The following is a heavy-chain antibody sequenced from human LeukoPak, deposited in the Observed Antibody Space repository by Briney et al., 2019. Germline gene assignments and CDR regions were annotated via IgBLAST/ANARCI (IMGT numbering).Heavy chain of an antibody. Sequence: GESLKISCKGFGYSFATYWIGWVRQMPGKGLEWMGIIYPGDSDTFYSPSFQGQVAISADKSISTAYLQWSSLKVSDTGTYYCVRGVSSTAARWFDPWGQGTLVTVSS. CDR3: VRGVSSTAARWFDP. CDR2: IYPGDSDT. CDR1: GYSFATYW. V-gene: IGHV5-51*01. J-gene: IGHJ5*02. D-gene: IGHD2-2*01.